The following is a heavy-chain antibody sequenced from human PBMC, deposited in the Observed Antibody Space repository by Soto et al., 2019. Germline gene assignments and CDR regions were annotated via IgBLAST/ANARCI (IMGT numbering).Heavy chain of an antibody. J-gene: IGHJ4*02. CDR1: AFTFDSHT. V-gene: IGHV3-21*01. CDR3: TREVQPGVRREYDY. CDR2: IDSGGSRT. D-gene: IGHD1-1*01. Sequence: EAHLVESGGGLVKPGGSLRLSCEASAFTFDSHTMNWVRQAPGKGLEWVSSIDSGGSRTFYADTVKGRFTISRDNAKNSLVLQMNSLRAEDTAVYFCTREVQPGVRREYDYWGQGTLVTVSS.